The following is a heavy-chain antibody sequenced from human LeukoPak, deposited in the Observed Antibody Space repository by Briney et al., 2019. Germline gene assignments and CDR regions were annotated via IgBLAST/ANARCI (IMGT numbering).Heavy chain of an antibody. J-gene: IGHJ4*02. CDR1: GGTFSSYA. Sequence: ASVKVSCKASGGTFSSYAISWVRQAPGQGLEWMGGIIPIIGTANYAQKFQGRVTITADESTSTAYMELCSLRSEDTAVYYCARESRSGSYFYYWGQGTLVTVSS. CDR3: ARESRSGSYFYY. V-gene: IGHV1-69*13. D-gene: IGHD1-26*01. CDR2: IIPIIGTA.